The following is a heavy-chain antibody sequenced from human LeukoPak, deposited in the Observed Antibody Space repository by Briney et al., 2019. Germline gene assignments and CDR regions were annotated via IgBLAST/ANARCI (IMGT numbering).Heavy chain of an antibody. Sequence: PGGSLRLSCAASGFTFSSYSMNWVRQAPGKGLEWVSSISSSSSYIYYADSVKGRFTIPRDNAKNSLYLQMNSLRAEDTAVYYCARDRGSGSYHGDFDYWGQGTLVTVPS. D-gene: IGHD1-26*01. V-gene: IGHV3-21*01. CDR1: GFTFSSYS. CDR2: ISSSSSYI. CDR3: ARDRGSGSYHGDFDY. J-gene: IGHJ4*02.